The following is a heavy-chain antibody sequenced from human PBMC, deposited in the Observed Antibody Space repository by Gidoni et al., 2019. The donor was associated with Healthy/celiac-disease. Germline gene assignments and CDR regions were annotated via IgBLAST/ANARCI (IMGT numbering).Heavy chain of an antibody. CDR3: ARDSYDSSAVGAFDI. Sequence: QVQLVESGGGVVQPGRSLSLSCAASGFTFSSYGMHWVRQAPGKGLEWVAVIWYDGSNKYYADSVKGRFTISRDNSKNTLYLQMNSLRAEDTAVYYCARDSYDSSAVGAFDIWGQGTMVTVSS. V-gene: IGHV3-33*01. CDR1: GFTFSSYG. D-gene: IGHD3-22*01. CDR2: IWYDGSNK. J-gene: IGHJ3*02.